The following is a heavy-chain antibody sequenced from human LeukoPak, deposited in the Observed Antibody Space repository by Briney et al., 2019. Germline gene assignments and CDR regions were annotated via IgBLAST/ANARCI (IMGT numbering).Heavy chain of an antibody. V-gene: IGHV3-7*01. J-gene: IGHJ4*02. CDR3: ARLREIPVFGVVTKSTSYFDY. D-gene: IGHD3-3*01. CDR2: IKQDRSEK. CDR1: GFTFTNYW. Sequence: GGSLRLSCAASGFTFTNYWMSWVRQAPGKGLELVANIKQDRSEKYYVGSVKGRFTISRDNAKNSLYLQMNSLRAEDTAVYYCARLREIPVFGVVTKSTSYFDYWGQGTLVTVSS.